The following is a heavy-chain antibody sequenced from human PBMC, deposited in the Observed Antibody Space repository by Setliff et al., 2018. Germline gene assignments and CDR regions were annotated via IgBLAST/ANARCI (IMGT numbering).Heavy chain of an antibody. Sequence: SCKVSGFTFSTYWMSWVRQAPGKGLEWVANIKQDGSEKYYVDSVKGRFTISRDNAQNSLYLQMNSLRAEDTAVYYCARGGYSYGYWGQGTLVTVSS. V-gene: IGHV3-7*01. CDR1: GFTFSTYW. CDR3: ARGGYSYGY. CDR2: IKQDGSEK. D-gene: IGHD5-18*01. J-gene: IGHJ4*02.